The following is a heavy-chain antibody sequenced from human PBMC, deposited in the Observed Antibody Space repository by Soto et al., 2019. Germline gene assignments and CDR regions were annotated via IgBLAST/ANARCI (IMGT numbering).Heavy chain of an antibody. D-gene: IGHD2-15*01. CDR1: GFTFSSHA. V-gene: IGHV3-23*01. CDR3: AKDSILYCSCCSCDLYSYGIFYI. Sequence: GGSLRLSCTASGFTFSSHAMTWVHQAPGKGLEWVSGISDSGVSIYYADSVKGRLTISRDNSKNTLYLQMNSLRAEDTAVYYCAKDSILYCSCCSCDLYSYGIFYIWGQGSMVPVSS. J-gene: IGHJ3*02. CDR2: ISDSGVSI.